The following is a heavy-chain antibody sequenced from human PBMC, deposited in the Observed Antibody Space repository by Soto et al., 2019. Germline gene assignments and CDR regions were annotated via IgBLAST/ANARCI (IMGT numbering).Heavy chain of an antibody. D-gene: IGHD6-13*01. Sequence: QVQLQQWGAELLKPSETLSLTCAVYGGSFSGYYWSWIRQPPGKGLEWIGEINHSGSTNYNPSLKSRVTISVDTSKNQFSLKLSSVTAADTAVYYCARGRQQQLVHWFDPWGQGTLVTVSS. V-gene: IGHV4-34*01. CDR3: ARGRQQQLVHWFDP. CDR1: GGSFSGYY. CDR2: INHSGST. J-gene: IGHJ5*02.